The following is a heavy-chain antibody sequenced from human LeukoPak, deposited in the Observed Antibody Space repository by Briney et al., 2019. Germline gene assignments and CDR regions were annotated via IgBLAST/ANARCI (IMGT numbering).Heavy chain of an antibody. D-gene: IGHD1-7*01. CDR2: ISYDGSNK. Sequence: LSLTCTVSGGSISSSSYYWGWIRQPPGKGLEWVAVISYDGSNKYYADSVKGRFTISRDNSKNTVYLQMNSLRAEDTAVYYCAKDREGTTFDNWGQGTLVTVSS. J-gene: IGHJ4*02. CDR3: AKDREGTTFDN. V-gene: IGHV3-30*18. CDR1: GGSISSSS.